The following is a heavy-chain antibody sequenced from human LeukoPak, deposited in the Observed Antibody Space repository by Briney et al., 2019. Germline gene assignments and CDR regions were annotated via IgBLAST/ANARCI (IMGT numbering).Heavy chain of an antibody. CDR2: IYYSGST. J-gene: IGHJ6*02. CDR1: GGSISSYY. CDR3: ARVPYSNYVRYYYYGMDV. V-gene: IGHV4-59*12. Sequence: PSETLSLTCTVSGGSISSYYWSWIRQPPGKGLEWIGYIYYSGSTNYNPSLKGRVTISVDTSKNQFSLKLSSVTAADTAVYYCARVPYSNYVRYYYYGMDVWGQGTTVTVSS. D-gene: IGHD4-11*01.